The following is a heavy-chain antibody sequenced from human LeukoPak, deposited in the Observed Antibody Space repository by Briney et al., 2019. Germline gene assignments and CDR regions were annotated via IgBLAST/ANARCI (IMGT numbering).Heavy chain of an antibody. CDR1: GFTFSTYA. V-gene: IGHV3-30-3*01. Sequence: GRSLRLSCAASGFTFSTYAMHWVRQAPGKGLEWVADISFDGSTKYYADFVKGRFTISRDNSKNTLYLQMNSLRTEDTAVYYCARAYSSSSPFDYWGQGTLVTVSP. D-gene: IGHD6-6*01. J-gene: IGHJ4*02. CDR3: ARAYSSSSPFDY. CDR2: ISFDGSTK.